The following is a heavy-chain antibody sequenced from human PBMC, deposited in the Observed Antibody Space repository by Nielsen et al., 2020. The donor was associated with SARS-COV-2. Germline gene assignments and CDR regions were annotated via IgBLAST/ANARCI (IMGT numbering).Heavy chain of an antibody. Sequence: GESLKISCAASGFTFSSYAMHWVRQAPGKGLEWVAVISYDGSNKYYADSVKGRFTISRDNSKNTLYLQMNSLRAEDTAVYYCARLLTYYYDSSGYLPAEYFQHWGQGTLVTASS. D-gene: IGHD3-22*01. V-gene: IGHV3-30*04. CDR3: ARLLTYYYDSSGYLPAEYFQH. CDR1: GFTFSSYA. J-gene: IGHJ1*01. CDR2: ISYDGSNK.